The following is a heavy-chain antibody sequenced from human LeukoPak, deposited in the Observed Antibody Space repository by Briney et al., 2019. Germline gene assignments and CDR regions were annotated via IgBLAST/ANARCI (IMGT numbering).Heavy chain of an antibody. CDR2: IHYSGST. Sequence: PSETLSLTCTASGGSISNYYWSWIRQPPGKGLEWIGYIHYSGSTNYNPSLKSRVTISIDTSKNQFSLKLSSVTAADTAVYYCARDGYYYDSSGYSYWGQGILVTVSS. CDR1: GGSISNYY. J-gene: IGHJ4*02. D-gene: IGHD3-22*01. V-gene: IGHV4-59*01. CDR3: ARDGYYYDSSGYSY.